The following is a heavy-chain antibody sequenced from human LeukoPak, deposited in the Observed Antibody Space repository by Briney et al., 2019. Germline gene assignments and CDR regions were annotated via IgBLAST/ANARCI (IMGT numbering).Heavy chain of an antibody. J-gene: IGHJ5*02. Sequence: ASVKVSCKASGYTFTGYYMHWVRQAPGQGLEWMGWINPSSGGTNYAQKFQGRVTMTRDASISTAYMELSRLRSDDTAVYYCARDDYYDSSGYLGWFDPWGQGTLVTVSS. CDR1: GYTFTGYY. V-gene: IGHV1-2*02. CDR2: INPSSGGT. D-gene: IGHD3-22*01. CDR3: ARDDYYDSSGYLGWFDP.